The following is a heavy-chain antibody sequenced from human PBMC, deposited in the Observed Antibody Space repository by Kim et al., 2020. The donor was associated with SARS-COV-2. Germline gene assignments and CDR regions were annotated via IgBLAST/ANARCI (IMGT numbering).Heavy chain of an antibody. CDR1: DYTFTNYG. Sequence: ASVKVSCKASDYTFTNYGISWVRQAPGQGLEWMGWGNTDYAQKFQGRLTMTTDTSTNTAYMELRSLRFDDTAVYYCVRDRNHYDTTGDPDYWGQGTLVIVS. CDR3: VRDRNHYDTTGDPDY. CDR2: GNT. D-gene: IGHD3-16*01. V-gene: IGHV1-18*01. J-gene: IGHJ4*02.